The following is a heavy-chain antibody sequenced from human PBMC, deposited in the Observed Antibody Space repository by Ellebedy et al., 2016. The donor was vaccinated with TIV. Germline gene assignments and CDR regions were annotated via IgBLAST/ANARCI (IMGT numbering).Heavy chain of an antibody. CDR2: INQDGSEK. J-gene: IGHJ4*02. V-gene: IGHV3-7*01. CDR1: GFTLSSHW. Sequence: PGGSLRLSCAASGFTLSSHWMTWVRQAPGKGLEWVARINQDGSEKHYVDSVKGRFTISRDNAKNTLFLQMNSLRVEDTAVYFCARGSGWSQDWGQGAMVTVSS. D-gene: IGHD6-19*01. CDR3: ARGSGWSQD.